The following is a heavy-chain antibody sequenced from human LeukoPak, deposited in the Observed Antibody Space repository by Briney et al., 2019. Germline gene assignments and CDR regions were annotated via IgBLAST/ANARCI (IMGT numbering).Heavy chain of an antibody. V-gene: IGHV3-74*01. CDR1: GFTFSSYL. CDR3: ARHLYSTEDH. CDR2: INTDGSST. D-gene: IGHD2/OR15-2a*01. J-gene: IGHJ4*02. Sequence: GGSLRLSCAASGFTFSSYLMHWVRQAPGKGLVWVSRINTDGSSTTYADSVKGRFTISRDNAKNTVYLQMNSLRAEDTAVYYCARHLYSTEDHWGQGTLVTVSS.